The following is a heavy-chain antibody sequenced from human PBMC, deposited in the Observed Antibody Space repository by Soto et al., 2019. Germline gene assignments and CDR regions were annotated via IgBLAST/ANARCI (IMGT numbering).Heavy chain of an antibody. V-gene: IGHV3-30*18. D-gene: IGHD1-26*01. CDR3: AKEAGGSYAYFDY. CDR1: GFTFSSYG. CDR2: ISYDGSNK. J-gene: IGHJ4*02. Sequence: LRLSCAASGFTFSSYGMRWVLQAPGKGLEWVAVISYDGSNKYYADSVKGRFTISRDNSKNTLYLQMNSPRAEDTAVYYCAKEAGGSYAYFDYWGQGTMVTVSS.